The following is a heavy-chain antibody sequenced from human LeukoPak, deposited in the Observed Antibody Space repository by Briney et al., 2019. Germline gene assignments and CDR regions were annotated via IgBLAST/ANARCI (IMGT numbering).Heavy chain of an antibody. CDR3: AREAGYYDSSGYLAY. CDR1: GYTFTSYY. J-gene: IGHJ4*02. D-gene: IGHD3-22*01. CDR2: INPSGGST. Sequence: ASVKVSCKASGYTFTSYYMHWVRQAPGQGLEWMGIINPSGGSTSYAQKFQGRVTMTRDMSTSTVYMELSSLRSEDTAVYYCAREAGYYDSSGYLAYWGQGTLVTVSS. V-gene: IGHV1-46*01.